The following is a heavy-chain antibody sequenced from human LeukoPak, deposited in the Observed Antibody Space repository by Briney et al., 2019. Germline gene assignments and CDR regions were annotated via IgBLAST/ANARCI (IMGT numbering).Heavy chain of an antibody. V-gene: IGHV3-48*01. CDR1: GFTLSSYS. D-gene: IGHD5-12*01. J-gene: IGHJ4*02. CDR2: ISSSSSTI. CDR3: ARIDGMVATNLFDY. Sequence: SGGSLRLSCAVSGFTLSSYSMNWVRQAPGKGLEWVSYISSSSSTICYADSVKGRFTVSRDNAKNSLYLQMNSLRAEDTAVYYCARIDGMVATNLFDYWGQGTLVTVSS.